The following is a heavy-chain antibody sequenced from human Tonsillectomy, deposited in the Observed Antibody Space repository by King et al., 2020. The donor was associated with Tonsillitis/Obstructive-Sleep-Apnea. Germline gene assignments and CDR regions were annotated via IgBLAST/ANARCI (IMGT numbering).Heavy chain of an antibody. Sequence: QLQESGPGLVKPSETLSLTCTVSCGSVSSNSYYWKWIWPPPRKGLEWIGYIYYSGTTNYNPSLNSRVTISSDTIKNQFSLKLCSVTAADTAVYYCARSLYYYGSGSYYTYYFDYWGQGTLVTVSS. CDR3: ARSLYYYGSGSYYTYYFDY. D-gene: IGHD3-10*01. J-gene: IGHJ4*02. CDR2: IYYSGTT. V-gene: IGHV4-61*01. CDR1: CGSVSSNSYY.